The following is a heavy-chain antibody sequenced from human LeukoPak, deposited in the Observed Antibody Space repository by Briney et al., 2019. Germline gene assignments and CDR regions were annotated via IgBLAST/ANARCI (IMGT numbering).Heavy chain of an antibody. J-gene: IGHJ4*02. V-gene: IGHV3-53*01. CDR3: AKASFCTNGVCSLDY. Sequence: PGGSLRLSCAASGFTVSSKYMSWVRQAPGKGLEWVPGISAGGSTYYADSVKGRFTISRDNSKNTLYLQMNSLRAEDTAVYYCAKASFCTNGVCSLDYRGQGTLVTVSS. D-gene: IGHD2-8*01. CDR1: GFTVSSKY. CDR2: ISAGGST.